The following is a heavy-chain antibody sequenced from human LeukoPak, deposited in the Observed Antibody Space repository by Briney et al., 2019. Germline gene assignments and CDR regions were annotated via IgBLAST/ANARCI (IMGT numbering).Heavy chain of an antibody. CDR2: IKQDGSEK. CDR1: GFTFSSYW. CDR3: AGAGDDFWSAYHFDY. D-gene: IGHD3-3*01. Sequence: GSLRLSCAASGFTFSSYWMSWVRQAPGKGLEWVANIKQDGSEKHYVDSVKGRFTISRDNAKNSVYLQMNSLRAEDTAVYYCAGAGDDFWSAYHFDYWGQGTLVTVSS. J-gene: IGHJ4*02. V-gene: IGHV3-7*01.